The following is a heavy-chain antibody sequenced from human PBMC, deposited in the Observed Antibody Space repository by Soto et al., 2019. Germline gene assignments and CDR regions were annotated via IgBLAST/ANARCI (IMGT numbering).Heavy chain of an antibody. D-gene: IGHD6-19*01. CDR2: INGGNGHT. Sequence: ASVNVSCKSSGYTFINYGIHWVRQAPGQRLEWMGWINGGNGHTKYSQKFQGRVTITRDTSASTAYMELSSLRSEDTAVFYCARSGYSSGWYHWYFDFWGRGTLVTVSS. CDR1: GYTFINYG. J-gene: IGHJ2*01. V-gene: IGHV1-3*01. CDR3: ARSGYSSGWYHWYFDF.